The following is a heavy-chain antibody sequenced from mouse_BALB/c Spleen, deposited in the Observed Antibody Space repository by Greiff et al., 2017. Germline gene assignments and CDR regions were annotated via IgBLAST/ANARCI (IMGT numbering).Heavy chain of an antibody. D-gene: IGHD2-4*01. J-gene: IGHJ4*01. V-gene: IGHV1-18*01. CDR3: ARSRSTMITTDAMDY. CDR1: GYTFTEYT. CDR2: INPNNGGT. Sequence: EVMLVESGPELVKPGASVKISCKTSGYTFTEYTMHWVKQSHGKSLEWIGGINPNNGGTSYNQKFKGKATLTVDKSSSTAYMELRSLTSEDSAVYYCARSRSTMITTDAMDYWGQGTSVTVSS.